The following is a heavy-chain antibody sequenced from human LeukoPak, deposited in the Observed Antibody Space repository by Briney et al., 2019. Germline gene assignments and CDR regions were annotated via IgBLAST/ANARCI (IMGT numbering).Heavy chain of an antibody. Sequence: SETLSLTCTVSGGSISSYYWSWIRQPPGKGLEWIGYIYYSGSTNYNPSLKSRVTISIDKSKNQFSLKLNSVTAADTGVYYCARDVGARLPGYWGQGTLVTVSS. V-gene: IGHV4-59*12. CDR3: ARDVGARLPGY. D-gene: IGHD6-6*01. CDR2: IYYSGST. CDR1: GGSISSYY. J-gene: IGHJ4*02.